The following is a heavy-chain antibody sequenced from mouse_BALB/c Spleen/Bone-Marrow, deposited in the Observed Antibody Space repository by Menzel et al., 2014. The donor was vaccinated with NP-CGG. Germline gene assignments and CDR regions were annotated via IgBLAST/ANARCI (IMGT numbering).Heavy chain of an antibody. CDR3: TTLGLAWFAY. Sequence: VQLKESGTVLARPGASVKMSCKASGYSFTNYWMHWVKQRPGQGLEWIGAIYPGNSDTRYNQKFKGKAKLTAVTSASTAYMDLSSVTNEDSAVYYCTTLGLAWFAYWGQGTLVTVSA. V-gene: IGHV1-5*01. CDR2: IYPGNSDT. D-gene: IGHD3-1*01. CDR1: GYSFTNYW. J-gene: IGHJ3*01.